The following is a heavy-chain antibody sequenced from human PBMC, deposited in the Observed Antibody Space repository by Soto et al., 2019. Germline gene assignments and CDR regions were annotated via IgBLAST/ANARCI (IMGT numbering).Heavy chain of an antibody. CDR1: GYTFTSYD. J-gene: IGHJ6*04. D-gene: IGHD3-10*01. V-gene: IGHV1-8*01. CDR2: LNPNRGNT. Sequence: QVQLVQSGAEVKKPGASVKVSCKASGYTFTSYDINWVRQATGQGLEWMGWLNPNRGNTGYAQKFKGRFTMTRNTSISTADMELSSLRSEDTAVYYCARPLWFGELSSGSLDVWVKGTTVPVSS. CDR3: ARPLWFGELSSGSLDV.